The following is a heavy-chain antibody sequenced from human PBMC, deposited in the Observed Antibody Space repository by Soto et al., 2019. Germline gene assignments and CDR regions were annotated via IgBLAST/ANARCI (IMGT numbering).Heavy chain of an antibody. V-gene: IGHV4-34*01. J-gene: IGHJ5*02. Sequence: SETLSLTCAVYGGSFSGYYWSWIRQPPGKGLEWIGEINHSGSTNYNPSLKSRVTISVDTSKNQFSLKLSSVTAADTAVYYCARKAKAINIAAAEHRREYNWFDPWGQGTLVTVSS. CDR1: GGSFSGYY. CDR2: INHSGST. D-gene: IGHD6-13*01. CDR3: ARKAKAINIAAAEHRREYNWFDP.